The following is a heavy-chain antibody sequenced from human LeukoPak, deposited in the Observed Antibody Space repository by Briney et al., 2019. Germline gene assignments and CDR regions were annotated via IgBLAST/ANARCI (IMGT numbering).Heavy chain of an antibody. D-gene: IGHD6-13*01. Sequence: ASVKVSCKASGYTFTSYEINWVRQATGQGLEWMGWMNPNSGNTGYAQKFQGRVTMTRNTSISTAYMELSSLRSEDTAVYYCARVKDSSSWYWYYYYMDVWGKGTTVTVSS. CDR3: ARVKDSSSWYWYYYYMDV. CDR1: GYTFTSYE. J-gene: IGHJ6*03. V-gene: IGHV1-8*01. CDR2: MNPNSGNT.